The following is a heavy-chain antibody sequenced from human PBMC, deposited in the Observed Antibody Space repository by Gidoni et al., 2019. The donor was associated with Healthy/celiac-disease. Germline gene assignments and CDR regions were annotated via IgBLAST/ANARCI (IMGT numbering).Heavy chain of an antibody. CDR3: ARDRSDTMVRGVQSPNYYYGMDV. CDR2: IIPIFGTA. Sequence: QVQLVQSGAEVTKHGYSVKFSCKASGGTFSSYAISWVRQAPGQGLEWMGGIIPIFGTANYAQKFQGRVTITADESTSTAYMELSSLRSEDTAVYYCARDRSDTMVRGVQSPNYYYGMDVWGQGTTVTVSS. V-gene: IGHV1-69*01. CDR1: GGTFSSYA. J-gene: IGHJ6*02. D-gene: IGHD3-10*01.